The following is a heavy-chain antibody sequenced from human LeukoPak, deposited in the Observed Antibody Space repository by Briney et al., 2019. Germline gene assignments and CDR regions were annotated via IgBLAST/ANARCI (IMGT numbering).Heavy chain of an antibody. J-gene: IGHJ4*02. D-gene: IGHD6-13*01. CDR3: ARDSGSSWHLDY. CDR1: GYY. V-gene: IGHV1-2*02. Sequence: ASVKVSCKASGYYMHWVRQAPGQGLEWMGWINPNSGGTNYAQKFQGRVTMTRDTSISTAYMELSRLRSDDTAVYYCARDSGSSWHLDYWGQGTLVTVSS. CDR2: INPNSGGT.